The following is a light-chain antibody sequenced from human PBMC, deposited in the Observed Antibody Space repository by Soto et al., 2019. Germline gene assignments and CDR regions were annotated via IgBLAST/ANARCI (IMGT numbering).Light chain of an antibody. Sequence: EIVLTQSPAALSLSPGERATLSCRASQGVSNYLAWYQQKPGQAPRLLIYDASKRATGIPARFSGSGYGTDVTLTISSLEPEDFAVYYCQQRSTWYTFGQGTRLEI. CDR1: QGVSNY. CDR2: DAS. CDR3: QQRSTWYT. V-gene: IGKV3-11*01. J-gene: IGKJ2*01.